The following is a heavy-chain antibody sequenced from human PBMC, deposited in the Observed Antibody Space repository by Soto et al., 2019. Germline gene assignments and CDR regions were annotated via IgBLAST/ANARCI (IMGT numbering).Heavy chain of an antibody. V-gene: IGHV1-2*04. Sequence: ASVKVSCKASGYTFTGYYMHWVRQAPGQGLEWMGWINPNSGGTNYAQKFQGWVTMTRDTSISTAYMELSRLRSDDTAVYYCARSPQYCSGGSCYSWTYYFDYWGQGTLVTVSS. CDR1: GYTFTGYY. J-gene: IGHJ4*02. CDR3: ARSPQYCSGGSCYSWTYYFDY. CDR2: INPNSGGT. D-gene: IGHD2-15*01.